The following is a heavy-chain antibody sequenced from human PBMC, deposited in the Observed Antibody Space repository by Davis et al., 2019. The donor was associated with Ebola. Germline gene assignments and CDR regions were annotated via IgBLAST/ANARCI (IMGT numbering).Heavy chain of an antibody. CDR3: ARDQHYDFWSGCSH. CDR1: GYTFTDYY. Sequence: AASVKVSCKASGYTFTDYYIHWIRQAPGQGLEWMGWINANSGDTNYARKFQDRVTMTRDSSTSTAYMGLNGLRSDDTAVYYCARDQHYDFWSGCSHWGQGTPVTVST. V-gene: IGHV1-2*02. D-gene: IGHD3-3*01. J-gene: IGHJ4*02. CDR2: INANSGDT.